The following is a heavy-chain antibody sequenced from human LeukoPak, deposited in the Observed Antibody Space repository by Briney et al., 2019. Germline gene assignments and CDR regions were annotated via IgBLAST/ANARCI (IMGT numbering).Heavy chain of an antibody. Sequence: SETLSLTCTVAGGSISSSSYYWGWIRQPPGKGLELIGSIYYSGSTYYNPSLKSRVTISVDTSKNQFSLKLSSVTAADTAVYYCARMSLGRRKTYYYDSSGYYPFDYWGQGTLVTVSS. J-gene: IGHJ4*02. CDR3: ARMSLGRRKTYYYDSSGYYPFDY. V-gene: IGHV4-39*01. D-gene: IGHD3-22*01. CDR2: IYYSGST. CDR1: GGSISSSSYY.